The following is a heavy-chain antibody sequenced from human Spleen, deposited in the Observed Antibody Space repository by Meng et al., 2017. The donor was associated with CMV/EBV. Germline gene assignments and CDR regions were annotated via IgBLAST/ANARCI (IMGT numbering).Heavy chain of an antibody. Sequence: ASVKVSCKASGYTFTSYYMHWVRQAPGQGLEWMGIINPSGGSTSYAQKFQGRVTMTRDTSTSTVYMELSSLRFEDTAVYYCARVRVYIAARDYYYYGMDVWGQGTTVTVSS. D-gene: IGHD6-6*01. CDR2: INPSGGST. CDR3: ARVRVYIAARDYYYYGMDV. CDR1: GYTFTSYY. V-gene: IGHV1-46*01. J-gene: IGHJ6*02.